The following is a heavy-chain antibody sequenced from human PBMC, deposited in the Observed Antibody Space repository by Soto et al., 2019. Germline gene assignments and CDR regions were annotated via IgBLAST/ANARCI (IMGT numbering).Heavy chain of an antibody. V-gene: IGHV3-23*01. Sequence: GGSLRLSCVASGFTFSDYAMTWVRQAPGKGLEWVSVISATGATTYYADSVRGRFTISRDNSKNTLNLQMNDLRVEDTAVIYCAKGRKSTEKDIAVMLAAASSIQHWGQGTLVTVS. CDR2: ISATGATT. CDR1: GFTFSDYA. CDR3: AKGRKSTEKDIAVMLAAASSIQH. J-gene: IGHJ1*01. D-gene: IGHD2-15*01.